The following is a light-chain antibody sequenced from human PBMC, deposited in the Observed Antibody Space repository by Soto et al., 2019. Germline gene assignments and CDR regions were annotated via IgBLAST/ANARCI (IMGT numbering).Light chain of an antibody. CDR3: QKYDGVPQ. CDR2: DAS. J-gene: IGKJ3*01. CDR1: QDITNH. V-gene: IGKV1-33*01. Sequence: DIQMTQSPSSLSASVGDTVTITCQASQDITNHLNWYQHKPGKAPNLLIYDASHLETGVPSRFTGSGSWTYFTLTISSLQSEDIATYYCQKYDGVPQFGPGTRVDF.